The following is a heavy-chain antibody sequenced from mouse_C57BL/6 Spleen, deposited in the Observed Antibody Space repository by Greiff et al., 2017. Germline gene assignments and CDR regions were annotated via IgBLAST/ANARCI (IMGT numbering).Heavy chain of an antibody. Sequence: VQLQQSGPELVKPGASVKISCKASGYSFTDYNMNWVKQSNGKSLEWIGVINPNYGTTSYNQKFKGKATLTVDQSSSTAYMQLNSLTSEDSAVYYCASFYYGSSWGYAMDYWGQGTSVTVSS. J-gene: IGHJ4*01. V-gene: IGHV1-39*01. CDR2: INPNYGTT. CDR1: GYSFTDYN. D-gene: IGHD1-1*01. CDR3: ASFYYGSSWGYAMDY.